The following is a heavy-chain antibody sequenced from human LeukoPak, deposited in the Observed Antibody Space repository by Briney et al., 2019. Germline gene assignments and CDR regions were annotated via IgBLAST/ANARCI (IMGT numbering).Heavy chain of an antibody. V-gene: IGHV3-23*01. CDR3: AKMHGYFDY. CDR1: GLTFSNYG. Sequence: GGSLRLSCEASGLTFSNYGMSWVRQAPGKGLQWVSAITGDGTTTYYADSVKGRFTISRDNSKNMLYLQMSSLRAEDTAVYYCAKMHGYFDYWGQGALVPVSS. J-gene: IGHJ4*02. CDR2: ITGDGTTT.